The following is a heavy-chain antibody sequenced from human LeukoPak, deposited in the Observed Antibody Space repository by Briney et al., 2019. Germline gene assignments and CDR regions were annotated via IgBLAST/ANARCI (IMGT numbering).Heavy chain of an antibody. CDR3: ARTSDFWSGYYRPNYFDY. V-gene: IGHV5-51*01. CDR2: IYPGDSDT. J-gene: IGHJ4*02. Sequence: GESLKISCKGSGYSFTSYWIGWVRQMAGKGLEWMEIIYPGDSDTRYSPSFQGQVTISADKSISTAYLQWSSLKASDTALYYCARTSDFWSGYYRPNYFDYWGQGTLVTVSS. D-gene: IGHD3-3*01. CDR1: GYSFTSYW.